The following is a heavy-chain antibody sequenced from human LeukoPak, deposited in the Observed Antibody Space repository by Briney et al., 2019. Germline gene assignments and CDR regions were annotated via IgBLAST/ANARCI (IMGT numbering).Heavy chain of an antibody. V-gene: IGHV3-23*01. J-gene: IGHJ6*03. Sequence: GGSLRLSCAASGITFSSYAMSWVRQAPGKGLEWVSTIVGRGGITYYADSVKGRFTISRDNSKNTLYLQLNSLRAEDTAVYYCAKTGSGSSSWYYYYYYMDVWGKGTTVTVSS. CDR3: AKTGSGSSSWYYYYYYMDV. CDR2: IVGRGGIT. CDR1: GITFSSYA. D-gene: IGHD6-13*01.